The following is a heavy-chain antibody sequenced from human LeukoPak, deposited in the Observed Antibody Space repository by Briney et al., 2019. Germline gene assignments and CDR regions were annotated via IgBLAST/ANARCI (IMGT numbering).Heavy chain of an antibody. Sequence: PGGSLRLSCAASGFTFSSYAMHWVRQAPGKGLEWVAVISYDGSNKYYADSVKGRFTISRDNSKNTLYLQMNSLRAEDTAVYYCARDNQDYWGQGTLVTVSS. CDR1: GFTFSSYA. J-gene: IGHJ4*02. CDR3: ARDNQDY. D-gene: IGHD1-14*01. CDR2: ISYDGSNK. V-gene: IGHV3-30-3*01.